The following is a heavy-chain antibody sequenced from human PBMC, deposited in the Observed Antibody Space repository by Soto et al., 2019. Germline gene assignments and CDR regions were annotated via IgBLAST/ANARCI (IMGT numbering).Heavy chain of an antibody. CDR1: GGSFTAYY. D-gene: IGHD6-19*01. CDR2: MSHSGST. Sequence: ETLSLTCAVYGGSFTAYYWSWIRQPPGRGLEWIGEMSHSGSTHYNPSLKSRVTISLHMSKNQFSLKLSSVTAADTAVYYCAGSLITVPGVINYWGPGTLVTVSS. J-gene: IGHJ4*02. V-gene: IGHV4-34*01. CDR3: AGSLITVPGVINY.